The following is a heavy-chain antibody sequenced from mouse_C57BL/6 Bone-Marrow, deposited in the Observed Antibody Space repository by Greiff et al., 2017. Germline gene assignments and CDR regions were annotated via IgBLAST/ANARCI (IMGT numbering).Heavy chain of an antibody. CDR1: GFTFSSYA. CDR2: ISDGGSYT. CDR3: AREAGKAMDY. J-gene: IGHJ4*01. Sequence: DVQLQGSGGGLVKPGGSLKLSCAASGFTFSSYAMSWVRQTPEKRLEWVATISDGGSYTYYPDNVKGRFTISRDNAKNNLYLQMSHLKSEDTAMYYCAREAGKAMDYWGQGTSVTVSS. D-gene: IGHD4-1*01. V-gene: IGHV5-4*01.